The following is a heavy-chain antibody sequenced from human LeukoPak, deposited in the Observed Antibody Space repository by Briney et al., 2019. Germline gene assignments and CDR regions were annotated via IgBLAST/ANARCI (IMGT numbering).Heavy chain of an antibody. Sequence: SQTLSLTCAVSGGSISSGGYSWSWIRQPPGKGLEWIGYIYYSGSTNYNPSLKSRVTISVDTSKNQFSLKLSSVTAADTAVYYCARLGYSSSWYGDAFDIWGQGTMVTVSS. CDR2: IYYSGST. CDR3: ARLGYSSSWYGDAFDI. J-gene: IGHJ3*02. D-gene: IGHD6-13*01. V-gene: IGHV4-61*08. CDR1: GGSISSGGYS.